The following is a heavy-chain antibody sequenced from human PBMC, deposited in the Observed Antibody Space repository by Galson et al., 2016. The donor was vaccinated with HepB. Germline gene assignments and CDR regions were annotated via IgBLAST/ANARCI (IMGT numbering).Heavy chain of an antibody. CDR3: ARDRRYDYVWGSYPYIDY. Sequence: SLRLSCAVSGFTFRIHGIHWVRQAPGKGLEWVAFISYDGSHQSYAGSVKGRFTISRDNSKNTLYLQMNSLRTEDTAVYYCARDRRYDYVWGSYPYIDYWGQGTLVTVSS. CDR2: ISYDGSHQ. J-gene: IGHJ4*02. D-gene: IGHD3-16*02. CDR1: GFTFRIHG. V-gene: IGHV3-30*03.